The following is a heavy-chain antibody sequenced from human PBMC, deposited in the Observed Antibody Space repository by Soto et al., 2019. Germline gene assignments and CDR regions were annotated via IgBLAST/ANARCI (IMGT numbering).Heavy chain of an antibody. J-gene: IGHJ4*02. CDR2: IIPMFGTP. CDR1: GVTFNRQD. Sequence: SVKVSCKASGVTFNRQDMRWVRQAPGQGLEWMGGIIPMFGTPHYAEKFQDRVTITADESTGTAYLELSSLTSEDTAVYYCAPSEGRDGYSFDYWGPGTLVTVSS. D-gene: IGHD5-12*01. V-gene: IGHV1-69*13. CDR3: APSEGRDGYSFDY.